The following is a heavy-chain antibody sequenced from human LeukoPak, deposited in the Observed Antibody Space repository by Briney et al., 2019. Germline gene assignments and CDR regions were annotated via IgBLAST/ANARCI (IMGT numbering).Heavy chain of an antibody. CDR3: AREGSEGWVFDY. CDR2: IWYDGSNK. CDR1: GFTFSSYG. Sequence: GRSLRLSCAASGFTFSSYGMHWVRQAPGKGLEWVAVIWYDGSNKYYADSVKGRFTISRDNSKNTLYLQMNSLRAEDTAVYYCAREGSEGWVFDYWGQGTLVTVSS. D-gene: IGHD2-15*01. V-gene: IGHV3-33*01. J-gene: IGHJ4*02.